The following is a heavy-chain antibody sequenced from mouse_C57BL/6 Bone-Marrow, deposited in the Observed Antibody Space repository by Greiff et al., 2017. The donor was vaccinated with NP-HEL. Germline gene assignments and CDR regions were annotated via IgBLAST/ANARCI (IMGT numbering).Heavy chain of an antibody. J-gene: IGHJ4*01. CDR1: GFTFSNYW. D-gene: IGHD2-5*01. Sequence: DVLLVESGGGLVQPGGSMKLSCVASGFTFSNYWMNWVRQSPEQGLEWVGQIRLKSDNYATHYAESVKGRFTIERDDYKSSVYLQMNNLRAEDTRIYYCLVTTWNYYAMDYWGQGTSVTVSS. CDR2: IRLKSDNYAT. CDR3: LVTTWNYYAMDY. V-gene: IGHV6-3*01.